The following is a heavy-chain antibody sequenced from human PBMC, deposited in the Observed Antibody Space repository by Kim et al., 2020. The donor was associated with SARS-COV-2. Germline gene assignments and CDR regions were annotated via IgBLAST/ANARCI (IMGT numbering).Heavy chain of an antibody. CDR1: GASLINNFCH. Sequence: SETLSLTCAVSGASLINNFCHWGWIRQSPGKGLEWIGSISYRGDTYYSPSLKSRLTISVDISKRQFSLKLRSLTASDTAVYYCVRRSGDFDDRIDYWGQGTLVTVSS. J-gene: IGHJ4*02. CDR3: VRRSGDFDDRIDY. D-gene: IGHD2-15*01. CDR2: ISYRGDT. V-gene: IGHV4-39*01.